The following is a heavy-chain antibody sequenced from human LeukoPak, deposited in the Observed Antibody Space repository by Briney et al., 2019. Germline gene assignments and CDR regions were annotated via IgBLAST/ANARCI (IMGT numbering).Heavy chain of an antibody. V-gene: IGHV4-39*07. J-gene: IGHJ6*03. CDR3: ARGGSYWGGGSYYYYYYMDV. CDR2: IYYSGST. CDR1: GGSISSSSYY. Sequence: SETLSLTCTVSGGSISSSSYYWGWIRQPPGKGLEWIGSIYYSGSTYYNPSLKSRVTMSVDTSKNQFSLKLSSVTAADTAVYYCARGGSYWGGGSYYYYYYMDVWGKGTTVTISS. D-gene: IGHD1-26*01.